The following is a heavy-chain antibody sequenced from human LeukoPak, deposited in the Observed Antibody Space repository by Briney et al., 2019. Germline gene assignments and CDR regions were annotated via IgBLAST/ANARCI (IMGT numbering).Heavy chain of an antibody. CDR2: ISYDGSNK. V-gene: IGHV3-30-3*01. D-gene: IGHD1-26*01. Sequence: GGSLRLSCAASGFTFSSYAMHWVRQAPGKGLEWVAVISYDGSNKYYADSVKGRFTISRDNSKNTLYLQMNSLRAEDTAVYYCARDSSSGSYYYYYYMDVWGKGTTVTVSS. CDR3: ARDSSSGSYYYYYYMDV. CDR1: GFTFSSYA. J-gene: IGHJ6*03.